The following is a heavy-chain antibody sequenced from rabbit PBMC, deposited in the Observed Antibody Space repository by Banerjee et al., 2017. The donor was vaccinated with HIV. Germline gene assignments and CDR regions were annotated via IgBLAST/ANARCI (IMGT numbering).Heavy chain of an antibody. J-gene: IGHJ5*01. CDR2: IYIGSTGSA. CDR1: GFSFSRSYW. Sequence: QSLEESGGDLVKPGASLTLTCTASGFSFSRSYWICWVRQAPGKGLEWIACIYIGSTGSADYATWAKGRFTISKTSSTTVTLQMTSLTAADTATYFCARDWGAYAGHGYATGWLDLWGQGTLVTVS. V-gene: IGHV1S40*01. CDR3: ARDWGAYAGHGYATGWLDL. D-gene: IGHD6-1*01.